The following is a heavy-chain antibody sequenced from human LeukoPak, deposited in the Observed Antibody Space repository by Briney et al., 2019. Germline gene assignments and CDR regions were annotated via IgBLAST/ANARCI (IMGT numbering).Heavy chain of an antibody. CDR2: INPNSGGT. CDR1: GYTFTGYY. V-gene: IGHV1-2*02. D-gene: IGHD3-22*01. J-gene: IGHJ4*02. CDR3: ARVLMGGYYYDSSGYSGFDY. Sequence: GASVKVSCKASGYTFTGYYMHWVRQAPGQGLEWMGWINPNSGGTNYAQKFQGRDTMTRDTSISTAYMELSRLRSDDTAVYYCARVLMGGYYYDSSGYSGFDYWGQGTPVTVSS.